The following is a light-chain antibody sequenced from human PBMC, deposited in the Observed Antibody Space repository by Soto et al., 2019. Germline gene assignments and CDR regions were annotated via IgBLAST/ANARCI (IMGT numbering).Light chain of an antibody. V-gene: IGLV2-14*03. CDR2: DVS. J-gene: IGLJ1*01. CDR3: SSHTVSTPLRYV. Sequence: QSVLTQPASVSGSPGQSITISCTGTSSDVGSYNYVSWYQQHPGKAPKVIIYDVSNRPSGVSNRFSGSKSGDTASLTISGLQAEDEADYFCSSHTVSTPLRYVFGXGTKVTVL. CDR1: SSDVGSYNY.